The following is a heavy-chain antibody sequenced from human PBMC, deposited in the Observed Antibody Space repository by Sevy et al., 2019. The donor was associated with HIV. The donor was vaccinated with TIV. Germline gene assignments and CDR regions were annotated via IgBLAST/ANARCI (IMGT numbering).Heavy chain of an antibody. Sequence: GGSMRLSCAASGFTFKNFAMHWVRQAPGKGVEWVAVISYNGGNEYYADSVKGRFTISRDSSKNTLYLQMNSLRPEDTAIYYCARASGLRFFYGMDVWGQGTAVTVSS. CDR1: GFTFKNFA. D-gene: IGHD3-3*01. J-gene: IGHJ6*02. CDR3: ARASGLRFFYGMDV. V-gene: IGHV3-30-3*01. CDR2: ISYNGGNE.